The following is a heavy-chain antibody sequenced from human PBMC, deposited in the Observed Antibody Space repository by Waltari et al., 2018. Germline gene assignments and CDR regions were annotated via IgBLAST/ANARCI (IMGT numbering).Heavy chain of an antibody. V-gene: IGHV1-8*03. Sequence: QVQLVQSGAAVKKPGSSVKVSCKASGGTFSSYAISWVRQAPGQGLEWMGRMNPNSGNTGYAQKFQGRVTITRNTSISTAYMELSSLRSEDTAVYYCARGRAAAVPGGMDVWGQGTTVTVSS. CDR2: MNPNSGNT. CDR3: ARGRAAAVPGGMDV. CDR1: GGTFSSYA. J-gene: IGHJ6*02. D-gene: IGHD6-13*01.